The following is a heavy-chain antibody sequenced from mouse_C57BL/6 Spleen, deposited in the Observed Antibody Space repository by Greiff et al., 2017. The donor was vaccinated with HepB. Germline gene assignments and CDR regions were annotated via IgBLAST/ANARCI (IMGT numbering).Heavy chain of an antibody. Sequence: VQLHQSGPELVKPGASVKISCKASGYAFSSSWMNWVKQRPGKGLEWIGRIYPGDGDTNYNGKFKGKATLTADKSSSTAYMHRSSLTSEDSAVYFCASPEYAMDYWGQGTSVTVSS. J-gene: IGHJ4*01. CDR3: ASPEYAMDY. CDR1: GYAFSSSW. CDR2: IYPGDGDT. V-gene: IGHV1-82*01.